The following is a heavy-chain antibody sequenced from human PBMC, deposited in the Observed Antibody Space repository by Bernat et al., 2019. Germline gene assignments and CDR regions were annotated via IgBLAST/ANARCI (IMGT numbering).Heavy chain of an antibody. V-gene: IGHV4-59*01. J-gene: IGHJ3*02. Sequence: QVQLQESGPGLVKPSETLSLTCTVSGGSISSYYWSWIRQPPGKGLEWIGYIYYSGNTNYNPSLKSRVTISVDTSKNQFSLKLSSVTAADTAVYYCARGQWLEYDAFDIWGQGTKVTVSS. CDR1: GGSISSYY. D-gene: IGHD6-19*01. CDR2: IYYSGNT. CDR3: ARGQWLEYDAFDI.